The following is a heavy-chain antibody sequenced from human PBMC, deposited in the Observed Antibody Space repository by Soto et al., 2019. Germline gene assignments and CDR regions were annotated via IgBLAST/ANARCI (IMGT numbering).Heavy chain of an antibody. CDR3: ARRKYAFWSGYVYGMDV. V-gene: IGHV5-10-1*01. CDR2: IDPSDSYT. J-gene: IGHJ6*02. CDR1: GYSFTSYW. Sequence: PGESLKISCKGSGYSFTSYWISWVRQMPGKGLEWMGRIDPSDSYTNYSPSFQGHVTISADKSISTAYLQWSSLKASDTAMYYCARRKYAFWSGYVYGMDVWGQGTTVTVSS. D-gene: IGHD3-3*01.